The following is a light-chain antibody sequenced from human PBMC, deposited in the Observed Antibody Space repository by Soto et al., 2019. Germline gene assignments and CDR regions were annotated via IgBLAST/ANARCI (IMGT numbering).Light chain of an antibody. CDR2: RAS. J-gene: IGKJ1*01. Sequence: EIVMTQSPATLSVSPGERATLCCRASQSVGSNLAWYQQKPGQAPRLLIYRASTRATGIPARFSGSGSGTEFTLTISSLQSEDFAVYHCQQYNNWPPWTFGQGTKVELK. V-gene: IGKV3-15*01. CDR1: QSVGSN. CDR3: QQYNNWPPWT.